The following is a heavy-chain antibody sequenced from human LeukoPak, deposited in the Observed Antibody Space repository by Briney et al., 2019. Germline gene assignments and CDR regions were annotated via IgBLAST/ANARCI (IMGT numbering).Heavy chain of an antibody. Sequence: GRSLRLSCAASGFTFSNYAMHWVRQAPGKGLEWVAVISNDGSNKYYADSVKGRFTISRDNSKNTLYLQMNSLRAEDTAVYYCATLEGGRYDCRSGYYRGYFDYWGQGTLVTVSS. CDR1: GFTFSNYA. D-gene: IGHD3-3*01. CDR2: ISNDGSNK. V-gene: IGHV3-30-3*01. J-gene: IGHJ4*02. CDR3: ATLEGGRYDCRSGYYRGYFDY.